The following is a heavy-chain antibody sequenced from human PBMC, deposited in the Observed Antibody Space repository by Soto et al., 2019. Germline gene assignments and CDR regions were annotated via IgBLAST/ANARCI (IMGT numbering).Heavy chain of an antibody. Sequence: PVKVSCKASGGTFSSYAISWVRQAPGQGLEWMGGIIPIFGTANYAQKFQGRVTITADESTSTAYMELSSLRSEDTAVYYCARGVGANRALFAYWGQGTLVTVSS. CDR2: IIPIFGTA. V-gene: IGHV1-69*13. D-gene: IGHD1-26*01. CDR1: GGTFSSYA. J-gene: IGHJ4*02. CDR3: ARGVGANRALFAY.